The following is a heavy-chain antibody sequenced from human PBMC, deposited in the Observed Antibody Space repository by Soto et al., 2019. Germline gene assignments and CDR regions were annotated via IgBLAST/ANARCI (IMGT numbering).Heavy chain of an antibody. V-gene: IGHV3-23*01. CDR1: GSISTTTP. Sequence: EVQVLESGGGLVQPGGSLRLSCAASGSISTTTPLSWVRQAPGKGLEWVSTISGRGTNTYYADSVKGRFIISRDNLKNTVNLQMNGLGVEDTAIYYCATSFRYFDNWGQGTRVTVSS. CDR3: ATSFRYFDN. CDR2: ISGRGTNT. J-gene: IGHJ4*02.